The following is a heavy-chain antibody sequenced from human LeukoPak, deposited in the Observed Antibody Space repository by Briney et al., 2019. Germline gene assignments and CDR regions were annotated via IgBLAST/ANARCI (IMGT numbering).Heavy chain of an antibody. CDR2: IYYSGST. CDR3: ARHRRKGNYNWTPFDAFDI. D-gene: IGHD1-20*01. V-gene: IGHV4-39*01. Sequence: SETLSLTCTVSGGSISSSSYYWGRIRQPPGKGLEWIGRIYYSGSTYYNPSLKGRVTISVDTSKNQFSLKLSSVTAADTAVYYCARHRRKGNYNWTPFDAFDIWGQGTMVTVSS. CDR1: GGSISSSSYY. J-gene: IGHJ3*02.